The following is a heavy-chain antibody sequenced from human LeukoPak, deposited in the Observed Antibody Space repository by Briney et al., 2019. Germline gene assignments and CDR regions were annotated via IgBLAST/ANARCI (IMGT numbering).Heavy chain of an antibody. CDR1: GFTFSSYA. CDR2: ISGSGGST. Sequence: GGSLRLSCAASGFTFSSYAMRWVRQAPGKGLEWVSAISGSGGSTYYADSVKGRFTISRDNSKNMVYLQMNSLRSEDSALYYCVRDRAGTQSWVEFDLWGQGTLVTVSS. J-gene: IGHJ5*02. V-gene: IGHV3-23*01. CDR3: VRDRAGTQSWVEFDL. D-gene: IGHD3-10*01.